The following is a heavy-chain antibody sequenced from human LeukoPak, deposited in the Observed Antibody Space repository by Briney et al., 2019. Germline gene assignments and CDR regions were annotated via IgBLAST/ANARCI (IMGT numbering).Heavy chain of an antibody. CDR3: ARALAGAVNGMDV. CDR2: ISSDGGGT. J-gene: IGHJ6*02. CDR1: GFTFSSYW. Sequence: GGSLRLSCAASGFTFSSYWMHWVRQAPEKGLVWVSRISSDGGGTSSADSVKGRFTISRDNAKNTLYLQMNSLRAEDTAVYYCARALAGAVNGMDVWGQGTTVTVSS. V-gene: IGHV3-74*01. D-gene: IGHD6-19*01.